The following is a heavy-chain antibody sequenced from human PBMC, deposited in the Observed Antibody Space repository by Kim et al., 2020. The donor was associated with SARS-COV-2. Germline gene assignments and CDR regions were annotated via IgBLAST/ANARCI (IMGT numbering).Heavy chain of an antibody. Sequence: KNYGDSVKGRFTISRDNSKSTVDLQMNSLRVEDTAVYYCARAREKSFDYWGQGTLVTVSS. CDR2: K. CDR3: ARAREKSFDY. J-gene: IGHJ4*02. V-gene: IGHV3-33*01.